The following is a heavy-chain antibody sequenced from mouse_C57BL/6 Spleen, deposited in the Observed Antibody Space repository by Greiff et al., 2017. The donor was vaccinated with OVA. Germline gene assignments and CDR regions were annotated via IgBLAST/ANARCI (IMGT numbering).Heavy chain of an antibody. J-gene: IGHJ3*01. CDR3: AREGPNDSSFAY. D-gene: IGHD2-4*01. CDR2: INPNNGGT. CDR1: GYTFTDYN. Sequence: DVKLQESGPELVKPGASVKMSCKASGYTFTDYNMHWVKQSHGKSLEWIGYINPNNGGTSYNQKFKGKATLTVNKSSSTAYMELRSLTSEDSAVYYGAREGPNDSSFAYWGQGTLVTVSA. V-gene: IGHV1-22*01.